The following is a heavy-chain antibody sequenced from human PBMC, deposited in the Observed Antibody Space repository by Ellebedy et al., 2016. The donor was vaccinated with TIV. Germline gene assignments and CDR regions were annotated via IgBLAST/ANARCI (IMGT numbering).Heavy chain of an antibody. CDR1: GFTFSSYW. CDR2: IKQDGSEK. Sequence: GGSLRLSCAASGFTFSSYWMSWVRQAPGKGLEWVANIKQDGSEKYYADSVKGRFTISRDNSKNTLFLQMNSLRAEDTAVYYCGTPGGYVSGFGQWGQGTLVIVSS. D-gene: IGHD2-15*01. V-gene: IGHV3-7*03. CDR3: GTPGGYVSGFGQ. J-gene: IGHJ4*02.